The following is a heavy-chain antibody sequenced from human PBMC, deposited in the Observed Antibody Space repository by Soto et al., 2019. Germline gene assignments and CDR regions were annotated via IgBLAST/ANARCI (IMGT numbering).Heavy chain of an antibody. V-gene: IGHV3-21*01. Sequence: GGSLRLACVASGFTFRTYTMNWVRQAPGKGLEWVSGIRGFSPYTFYAESVKGRFTISRDNAKNSLYLQMNSLGVEDTAVYYCAXDRGYDAHDYYYNAMDVWGQGTTVTVSS. CDR1: GFTFRTYT. CDR3: AXDRGYDAHDYYYNAMDV. J-gene: IGHJ6*02. D-gene: IGHD2-15*01. CDR2: IRGFSPYT.